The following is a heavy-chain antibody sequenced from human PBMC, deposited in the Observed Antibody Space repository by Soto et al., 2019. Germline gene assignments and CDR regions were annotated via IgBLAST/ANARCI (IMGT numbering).Heavy chain of an antibody. CDR2: ISAYNGNT. J-gene: IGHJ5*02. D-gene: IGHD6-19*01. CDR3: ARVAAAGSGWYGSWFXP. Sequence: ASVKVSCKASGYTFTSYGISWVRQAPGQGLEWMGWISAYNGNTNYAQKLQGRVTMTTDTSTSTAYMELRSLRSDDTAVYYCARVAAAGSGWYGSWFXPWGQGTLVTVSS. CDR1: GYTFTSYG. V-gene: IGHV1-18*01.